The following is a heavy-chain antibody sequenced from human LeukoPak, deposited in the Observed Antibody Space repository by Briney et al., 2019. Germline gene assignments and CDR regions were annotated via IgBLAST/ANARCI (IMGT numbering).Heavy chain of an antibody. CDR2: INPSGGST. Sequence: ASVKVSCKASGYTFTSYYMHWVRQAPGQGLEWMGIINPSGGSTSYAQKFQGRVTMTRDMSTSTVYMEPSSLRSEDTAVYYCARGGPRELPLYNWFDPWGQGTLVTVSS. D-gene: IGHD1-26*01. J-gene: IGHJ5*02. V-gene: IGHV1-46*01. CDR1: GYTFTSYY. CDR3: ARGGPRELPLYNWFDP.